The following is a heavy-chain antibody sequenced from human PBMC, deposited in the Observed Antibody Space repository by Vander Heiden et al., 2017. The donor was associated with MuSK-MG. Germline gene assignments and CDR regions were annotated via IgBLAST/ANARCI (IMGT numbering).Heavy chain of an antibody. CDR1: GGTFSSYA. CDR2: IIPILGIA. D-gene: IGHD3-22*01. V-gene: IGHV1-69*04. J-gene: IGHJ3*02. CDR3: ARDLSDYYYDSSGYPRPGAFDI. Sequence: QVQLVQSGAEVKKPGSSVKVSCKASGGTFSSYAISWVRQAPGQGLEWMGRIIPILGIANYAQKFQGRVTITADKSTSTAYMELSSLRSEDTAVYYCARDLSDYYYDSSGYPRPGAFDIWGQGTMVTVSS.